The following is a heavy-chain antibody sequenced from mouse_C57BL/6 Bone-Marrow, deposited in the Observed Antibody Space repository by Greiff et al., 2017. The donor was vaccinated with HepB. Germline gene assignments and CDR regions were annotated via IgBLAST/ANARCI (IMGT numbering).Heavy chain of an antibody. V-gene: IGHV3-6*01. D-gene: IGHD1-1*01. J-gene: IGHJ2*01. CDR1: GYSITSGYY. CDR3: ARSNYYGSSNFDY. Sequence: VQLQQSGPGLVKPSQSLSLTCSVTGYSITSGYYWNWIRQFPGNKLEWMGYISYDGSNNYNPSLKNRISITRDTSKNQFFLKLNSVTTEDTATYYCARSNYYGSSNFDYWGQGTTLTVSS. CDR2: ISYDGSN.